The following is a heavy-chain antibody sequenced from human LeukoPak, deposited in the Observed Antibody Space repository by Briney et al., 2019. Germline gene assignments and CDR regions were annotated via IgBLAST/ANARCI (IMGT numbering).Heavy chain of an antibody. D-gene: IGHD1-26*01. CDR3: AKRADVREPNPVLPFDY. CDR1: GFTFNIYA. J-gene: IGHJ4*02. CDR2: VSVDGFST. V-gene: IGHV3-23*01. Sequence: GGSLRLSCDASGFTFNIYAMSWGCQPPGKGLEWVSTVSVDGFSTYYADSLNGRFTISRDNSRTTLYLQMNSLRVEDTAVYYCAKRADVREPNPVLPFDYWGQGTLVTVSS.